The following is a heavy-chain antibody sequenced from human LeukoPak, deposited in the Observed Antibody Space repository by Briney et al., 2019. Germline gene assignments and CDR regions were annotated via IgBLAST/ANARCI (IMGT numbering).Heavy chain of an antibody. D-gene: IGHD2-2*01. CDR2: ISGSSGTT. J-gene: IGHJ6*02. CDR1: GFTFRTYA. Sequence: PGGSLRLSCAASGFTFRTYAMSWVRQAPGKGLEWVSAISGSSGTTYYADSVKGRFTISRDNSKNTLYLQMNSLRAEDTAVYYCAKDPTSSLYYYYGMDVWGQGTTVTVSS. CDR3: AKDPTSSLYYYYGMDV. V-gene: IGHV3-23*01.